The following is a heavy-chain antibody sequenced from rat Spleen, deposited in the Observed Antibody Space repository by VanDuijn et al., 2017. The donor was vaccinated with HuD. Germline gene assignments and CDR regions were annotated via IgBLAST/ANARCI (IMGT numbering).Heavy chain of an antibody. CDR1: GFTFNNYW. J-gene: IGHJ2*01. Sequence: EVQLVESGGGLVQPGRSLKLSCAASGFTFNNYWMTWIRQAPGKGLEWVSSINPDGSRTYYPDSVKGRFTISRDNAENTVYLQMNSLRSEDTATYYCAVSGYGYWGQGVMVTVSS. CDR2: INPDGSRT. CDR3: AVSGYGY. V-gene: IGHV5-58*01. D-gene: IGHD4-3*01.